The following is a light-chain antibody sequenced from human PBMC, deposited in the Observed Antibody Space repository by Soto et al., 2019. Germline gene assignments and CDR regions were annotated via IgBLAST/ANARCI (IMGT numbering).Light chain of an antibody. CDR1: QSISRY. J-gene: IGKJ4*01. CDR2: DAY. Sequence: EIVLTQSPATLSLSPGERATLSCRASQSISRYLVWYQQKPGQPPRLLIYDAYYRATDIPARFSGSGSGIDFPLTISSLEPEDFAVYYCQWSGGSVSVGGGTKVE. CDR3: QWSGGSVS. V-gene: IGKV3-11*01.